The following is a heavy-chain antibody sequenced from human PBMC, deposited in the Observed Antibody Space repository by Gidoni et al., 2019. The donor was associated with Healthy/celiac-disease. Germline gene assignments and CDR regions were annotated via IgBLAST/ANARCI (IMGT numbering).Heavy chain of an antibody. CDR1: GGSISSSSYY. CDR2: VYYSGAP. CDR3: ARGEMGLSADAFDI. Sequence: QLQLQESGPGLVKPSETLSLTCTVSGGSISSSSYYGGWIRQPPGKGLEWLGSVYYSGAPSYTPSLTSRVPISVATSKNQFSLKLSSVPAADPAVYSCARGEMGLSADAFDIWGQGTMVTVSS. J-gene: IGHJ3*02. V-gene: IGHV4-39*01. D-gene: IGHD3-10*01.